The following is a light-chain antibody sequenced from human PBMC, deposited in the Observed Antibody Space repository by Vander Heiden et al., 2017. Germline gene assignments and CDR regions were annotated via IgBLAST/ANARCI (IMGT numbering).Light chain of an antibody. Sequence: AIQLTQSPSSLSASVGDRVTITCRASQGISSALAWYQQKPGKAPKLLIYDASSLESGVPSRFSGSGSGTDFTLTISSLQPEDFATYYCQQLNSYPITVGQGTRLEIK. J-gene: IGKJ5*01. CDR1: QGISSA. V-gene: IGKV1-13*02. CDR3: QQLNSYPIT. CDR2: DAS.